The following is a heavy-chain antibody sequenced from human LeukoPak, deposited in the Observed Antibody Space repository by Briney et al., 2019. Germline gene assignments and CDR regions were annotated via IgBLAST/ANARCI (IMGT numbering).Heavy chain of an antibody. J-gene: IGHJ4*02. D-gene: IGHD2-2*01. CDR1: GGSISSSGYY. Sequence: SETLSLTCTVSGGSISSSGYYWGWIRQPPGKGLEWIGSIYYSGSTYYNPSLKSRVTISVDTSKNQFSLKLSSVTAADTAVYYCARLSFTYAKFDYWGQGTLVTVFS. CDR3: ARLSFTYAKFDY. V-gene: IGHV4-39*01. CDR2: IYYSGST.